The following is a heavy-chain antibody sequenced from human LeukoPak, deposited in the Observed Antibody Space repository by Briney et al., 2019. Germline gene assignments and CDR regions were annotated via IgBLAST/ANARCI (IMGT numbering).Heavy chain of an antibody. Sequence: PGESLRLSCAASGFTFSSYSMNWVRQAPGKGLEWVSSISSSSSYIYYADSVKGRFTISRDNAKNSLYLQMNSLRAEDTAVYYCAMSNYCGGDCYTLSFDYWGQGTLVTVSS. CDR2: ISSSSSYI. J-gene: IGHJ4*02. D-gene: IGHD2-21*02. CDR3: AMSNYCGGDCYTLSFDY. CDR1: GFTFSSYS. V-gene: IGHV3-21*01.